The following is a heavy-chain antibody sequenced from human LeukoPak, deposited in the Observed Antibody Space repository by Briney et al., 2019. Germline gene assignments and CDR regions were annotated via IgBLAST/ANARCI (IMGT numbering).Heavy chain of an antibody. V-gene: IGHV3-48*01. CDR1: GFTFSSYS. Sequence: GGSLRLSCAASGFTFSSYSMNWVRQAPGKGLEWVSYISSSSSTIYYADSVKGRFTISRDNAKNSLYLQMNSLRAEDTAVYYCARDMTIIAVAATGGFDYWGQGTLVTVSS. CDR3: ARDMTIIAVAATGGFDY. J-gene: IGHJ4*02. CDR2: ISSSSSTI. D-gene: IGHD6-19*01.